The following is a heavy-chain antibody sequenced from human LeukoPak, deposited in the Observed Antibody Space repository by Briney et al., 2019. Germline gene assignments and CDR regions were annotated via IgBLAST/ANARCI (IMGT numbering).Heavy chain of an antibody. CDR2: IYTSGST. V-gene: IGHV4-61*02. CDR1: GYSISSGYY. CDR3: ARDRGYSYGDAFDI. J-gene: IGHJ3*02. Sequence: SETLSLTCTVSGYSISSGYYWSWIRQPAGKGLEWIGRIYTSGSTNYNPSLKSRVTISVDTSKNQFSLKLSSVTAADTAVYYCARDRGYSYGDAFDIWGQGTMVTVSS. D-gene: IGHD5-18*01.